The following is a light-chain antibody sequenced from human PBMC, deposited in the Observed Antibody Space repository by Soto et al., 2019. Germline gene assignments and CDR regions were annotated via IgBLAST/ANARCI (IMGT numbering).Light chain of an antibody. J-gene: IGKJ2*01. CDR3: HQYYTTPQT. CDR2: WAS. CDR1: QSVLDNSTNKSY. V-gene: IGKV4-1*01. Sequence: VLTQSPSSLAVSLGERATVNCRSSQSVLDNSTNKSYLAWYQKKPGHPPKLLVHWASVREAGVPDRFSGGGSGTDFTITISSLQSEDVAVYYCHQYYTTPQTFGQGTQLEIK.